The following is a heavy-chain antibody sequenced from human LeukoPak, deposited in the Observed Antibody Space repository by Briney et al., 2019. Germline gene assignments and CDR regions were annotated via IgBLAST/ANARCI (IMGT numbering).Heavy chain of an antibody. Sequence: GGSLRLSCKASGFTFSSYWMHWVRQAPGKGLVWVSRINSDGSSTSYADSVKGRFTISRDNAKNTLYLQMNSLRAEDTAVYYCARGSIVVVPAAFEPWGQGTLVTVSS. CDR2: INSDGSST. CDR1: GFTFSSYW. V-gene: IGHV3-74*01. D-gene: IGHD2-2*01. J-gene: IGHJ5*02. CDR3: ARGSIVVVPAAFEP.